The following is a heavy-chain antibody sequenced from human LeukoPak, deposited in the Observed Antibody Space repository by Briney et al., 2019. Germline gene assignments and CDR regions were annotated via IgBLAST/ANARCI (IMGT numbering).Heavy chain of an antibody. V-gene: IGHV3-21*01. CDR3: ARDYVWGSYRYFDY. J-gene: IGHJ4*02. D-gene: IGHD3-16*02. CDR1: GFTFNNYN. CDR2: ISSGSSAI. Sequence: GGSLRLSCATSGFTFNNYNMNWVRQAPGRALEWVSIISSGSSAIFSADALKGRFTISRDDAKNLLYLDMNSLRAEDTAVYYCARDYVWGSYRYFDYWGQGTLVTVSS.